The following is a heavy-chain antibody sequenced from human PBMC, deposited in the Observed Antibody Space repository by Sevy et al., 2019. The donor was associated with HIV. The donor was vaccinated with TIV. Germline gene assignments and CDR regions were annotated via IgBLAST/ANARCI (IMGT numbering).Heavy chain of an antibody. V-gene: IGHV4-31*03. CDR3: ARIFRAPHYYNTGGYYRN. Sequence: SETLSLTCSVSGVSISNGGNYWAWVRQHPGKGLEWIGSIFYSGATFYNPSLEGRLSISVDTSENLLSLRLSSVTAADTAVYFCARIFRAPHYYNTGGYYRNWGQGTQVTVSS. CDR1: GVSISNGGNY. CDR2: IFYSGAT. D-gene: IGHD3-22*01. J-gene: IGHJ4*02.